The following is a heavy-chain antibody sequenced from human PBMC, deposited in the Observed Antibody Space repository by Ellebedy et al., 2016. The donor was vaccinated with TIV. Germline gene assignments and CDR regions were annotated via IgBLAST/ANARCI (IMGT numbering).Heavy chain of an antibody. Sequence: GESLKISCAASGFTFSSYAMSWVRQAPGKGLEWVSAISGSGGSTYYADSVKGRFTISRDNSKNTLYLQMNSLRAEDTAVYYCAKGLYCGGDCPTGGWGQGTLVTVSS. CDR2: ISGSGGST. V-gene: IGHV3-23*01. CDR3: AKGLYCGGDCPTGG. J-gene: IGHJ4*02. CDR1: GFTFSSYA. D-gene: IGHD2-21*02.